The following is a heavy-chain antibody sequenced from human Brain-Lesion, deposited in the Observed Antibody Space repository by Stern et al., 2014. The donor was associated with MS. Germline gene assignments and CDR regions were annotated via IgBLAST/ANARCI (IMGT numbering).Heavy chain of an antibody. CDR1: GSPISSAFY. D-gene: IGHD6-13*01. CDR2: ISHSGST. V-gene: IGHV4-38-2*02. Sequence: QVQLQESGPGLVKPSETLSLTCTVSGSPISSAFYWGWIRQPPGKGLEWIGTISHSGSTFYTPSLKSRVAILSDTSKNHFPLRLTSVTAADTAVYYCTRDSSISRFFIWGQGTLVTVSS. J-gene: IGHJ4*02. CDR3: TRDSSISRFFI.